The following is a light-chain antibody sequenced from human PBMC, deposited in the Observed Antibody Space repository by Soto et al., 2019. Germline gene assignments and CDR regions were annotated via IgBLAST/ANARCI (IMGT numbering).Light chain of an antibody. CDR3: QQTYSIPLT. CDR1: QSISRY. J-gene: IGKJ4*01. CDR2: AAS. V-gene: IGKV1-39*01. Sequence: IQMTQSQSSLSASLGNSVTIACRASQSISRYLNWYQHKPGKAPNLLIYAASSLKPGVPSRFSGSGSVIDFTLTISSLQPEDFATYYCQQTYSIPLTFGGGTKV.